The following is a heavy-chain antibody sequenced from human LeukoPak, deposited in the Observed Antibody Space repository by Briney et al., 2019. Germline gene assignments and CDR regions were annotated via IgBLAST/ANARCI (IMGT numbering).Heavy chain of an antibody. J-gene: IGHJ4*01. CDR3: ARRIAAAGPFDY. Sequence: ASVKVSCKASGYTFTGYYMHWVRQAPGQGLEWMGWINPNSGGTNYAQKFQGRVTMTRDTSISTAYMELSRLRSDDTAVYYCARRIAAAGPFDYWGHGTLVTVSS. CDR1: GYTFTGYY. V-gene: IGHV1-2*02. CDR2: INPNSGGT. D-gene: IGHD6-13*01.